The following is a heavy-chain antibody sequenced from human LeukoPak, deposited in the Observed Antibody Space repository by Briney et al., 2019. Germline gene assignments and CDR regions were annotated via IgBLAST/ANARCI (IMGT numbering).Heavy chain of an antibody. J-gene: IGHJ4*02. CDR1: GGSISSYC. CDR2: RGFNVTT. V-gene: IGHV4-59*08. D-gene: IGHD5-12*01. CDR3: ARGAYSGHDCDY. Sequence: SETLSLTCTVSGGSISSYCWSWVRQPPPKGLGLDWVRGFNVTTTPHPSLKSRVTISVDPSKNQFSLRLTSVTAADTAVYYCARGAYSGHDCDYWGQGTLVTVSS.